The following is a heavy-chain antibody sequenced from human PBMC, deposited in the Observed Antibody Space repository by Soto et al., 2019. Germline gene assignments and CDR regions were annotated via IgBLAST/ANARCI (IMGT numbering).Heavy chain of an antibody. CDR3: ARRAACSGGSCPFDP. CDR1: GYSFISYA. J-gene: IGHJ5*02. CDR2: INAGNGNT. Sequence: ASVKVSCKASGYSFISYAMHWVRQAPGQRLEWMGWINAGNGNTKYSQKFQGRVTITRDTSASTAYMELSTLRFEDTAVYYCARRAACSGGSCPFDPWGQGTLVTVSS. V-gene: IGHV1-3*01. D-gene: IGHD2-15*01.